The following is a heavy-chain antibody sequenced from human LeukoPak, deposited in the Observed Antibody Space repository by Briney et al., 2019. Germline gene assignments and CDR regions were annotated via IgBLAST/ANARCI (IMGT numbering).Heavy chain of an antibody. Sequence: SGTLSLTFAVSGGSISSSNWWSWVRQPPGKGLEWIGSIYHSGSTYYNPSLKSRVTISVDTSKNQFSLKLSSVTAADTAVYYCARIMPTGMYSSSGWGGYWGQGTLVTVSS. J-gene: IGHJ4*02. D-gene: IGHD6-13*01. CDR1: GGSISSSNW. CDR3: ARIMPTGMYSSSGWGGY. CDR2: IYHSGST. V-gene: IGHV4-4*02.